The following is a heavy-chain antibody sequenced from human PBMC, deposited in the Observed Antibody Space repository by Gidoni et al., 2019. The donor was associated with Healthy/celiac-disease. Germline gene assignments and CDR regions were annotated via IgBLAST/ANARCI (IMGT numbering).Heavy chain of an antibody. V-gene: IGHV3-23*01. CDR2: ISGSGGST. Sequence: EVQLLESGGGLVQPGGSMRLSCAASGFTFRSYAMSWVRQAPGKGLEWVAAISGSGGSTYYADSVKGRLTISRDNSKNTLYLQMNSLRAEDTAVYYCAKDVSYKGAAGPFDYWGQVTLVPVSS. D-gene: IGHD6-13*01. CDR3: AKDVSYKGAAGPFDY. CDR1: GFTFRSYA. J-gene: IGHJ4*02.